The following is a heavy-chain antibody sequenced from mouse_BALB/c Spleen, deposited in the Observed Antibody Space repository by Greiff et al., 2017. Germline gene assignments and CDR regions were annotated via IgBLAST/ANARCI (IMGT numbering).Heavy chain of an antibody. CDR3: ASPLNWAWFAD. J-gene: IGHJ3*01. CDR1: GFTFSSYA. CDR2: ISSGGST. V-gene: IGHV5-6-5*01. Sequence: EVMLVESGGGLVKPGGSLKLSCAASGFTFSSYAMSWVRQTPEKRLEWVASISSGGSTYYPDSVKGRFTISRDNARNILYLQMSSLRSEDTAMYYCASPLNWAWFADWGQGTLVTVSA. D-gene: IGHD4-1*01.